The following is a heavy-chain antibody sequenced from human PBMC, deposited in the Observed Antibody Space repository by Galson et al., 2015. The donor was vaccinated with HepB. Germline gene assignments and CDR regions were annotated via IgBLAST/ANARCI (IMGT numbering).Heavy chain of an antibody. CDR1: GFTFSGSG. J-gene: IGHJ4*02. CDR2: IYSGGST. D-gene: IGHD3-3*01. V-gene: IGHV3-53*01. CDR3: ARSMGFLEDY. Sequence: SLRLSCAASGFTFSGSGIHWVRQAPGKGLEWVSVIYSGGSTYYADSVKGRFTISRDNSKNTLYLQMNSLRAEDTAVYYCARSMGFLEDYWGQGTLVTVSS.